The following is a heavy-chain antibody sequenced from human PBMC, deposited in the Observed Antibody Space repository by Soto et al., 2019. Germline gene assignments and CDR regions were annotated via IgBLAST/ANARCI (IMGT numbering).Heavy chain of an antibody. V-gene: IGHV4-39*01. CDR1: GGSLSRSSYY. D-gene: IGHD2-2*01. J-gene: IGHJ6*02. CDR3: ATISNIVVVPAAMWHYYYGMDV. CDR2: IYYSGST. Sequence: SETLSLTCTVSGGSLSRSSYYWGWVRQPPGKGLEWIGGIYYSGSTYYNPSLKSRVTISVDTSKNQFSLKLSSVTAADTAVYYCATISNIVVVPAAMWHYYYGMDVWGQGTTVTVSS.